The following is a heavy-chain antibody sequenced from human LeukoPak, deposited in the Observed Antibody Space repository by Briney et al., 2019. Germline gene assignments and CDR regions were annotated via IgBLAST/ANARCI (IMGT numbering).Heavy chain of an antibody. CDR2: INHNGST. CDR3: AREKTHDY. J-gene: IGHJ4*02. V-gene: IGHV4-34*01. Sequence: SETLSLTCVVYGGSFSDSYWSWIRQPPGKGLEWIGEINHNGSTNYNPSLKSRVTISVDTSKNQFSLKLSSVTAADTAVYYCAREKTHDYWGQGILVTVSS. CDR1: GGSFSDSY.